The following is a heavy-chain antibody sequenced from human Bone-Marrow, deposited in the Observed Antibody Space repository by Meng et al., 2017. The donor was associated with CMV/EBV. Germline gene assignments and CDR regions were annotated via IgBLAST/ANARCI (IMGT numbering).Heavy chain of an antibody. Sequence: GGSLRLSCAASGFTFSSYEMNWVRQAPGKGLEWVSYISSSGSTIYYADSVKGRFTISRDNAKNSLYLQMNSLRAEDTAVYYCARLDYGDLTHYFDYWGQGALVTVSS. CDR2: ISSSGSTI. V-gene: IGHV3-48*03. J-gene: IGHJ4*02. CDR3: ARLDYGDLTHYFDY. D-gene: IGHD4-17*01. CDR1: GFTFSSYE.